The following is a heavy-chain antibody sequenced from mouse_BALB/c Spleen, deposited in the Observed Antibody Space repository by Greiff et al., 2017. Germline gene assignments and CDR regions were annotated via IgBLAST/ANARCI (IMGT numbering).Heavy chain of an antibody. CDR1: GYTFTDYA. D-gene: IGHD1-1*01. J-gene: IGHJ1*01. CDR2: ISTYYGDA. V-gene: IGHV1S137*01. Sequence: VKLVESGAELVRPGVSVKISCKGSGYTFTDYAMHWVKQSHAKSLEWIGVISTYYGDASYNQKFKGKATMTVDKSSSTAYMELARLTSEDSAIYYCARGITTVDWYFDVWGAGTTVTVSS. CDR3: ARGITTVDWYFDV.